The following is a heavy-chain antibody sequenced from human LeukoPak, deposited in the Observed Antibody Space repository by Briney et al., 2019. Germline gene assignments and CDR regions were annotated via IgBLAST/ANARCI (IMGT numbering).Heavy chain of an antibody. Sequence: GGSLRLSCAASGFTFSSYWMHWVRQVPGKGLVWVSRITSEGSSTSYADSVKGRFTISRDNAKNTLYLQMNSLRAEDTAVYYCARDSSVVALDWGQGTLVTVSS. D-gene: IGHD2-15*01. CDR2: ITSEGSST. CDR3: ARDSSVVALD. CDR1: GFTFSSYW. V-gene: IGHV3-74*01. J-gene: IGHJ4*02.